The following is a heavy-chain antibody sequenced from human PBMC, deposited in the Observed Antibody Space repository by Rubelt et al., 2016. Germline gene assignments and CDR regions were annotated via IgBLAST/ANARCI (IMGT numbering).Heavy chain of an antibody. J-gene: IGHJ5*02. V-gene: IGHV3-30*04. CDR2: ISYDGSNK. CDR1: GFTFSSYA. Sequence: GESGGGLVKPGGSLRLSCAASGFTFSSYAMHWVRQAPGKGLEWVAVISYDGSNKYYADSVKGRFTISRDNSKNTLYLQMNSLRAEDTAVYYCALTNNGFDPWGQGTLVTVSS. CDR3: ALTNNGFDP.